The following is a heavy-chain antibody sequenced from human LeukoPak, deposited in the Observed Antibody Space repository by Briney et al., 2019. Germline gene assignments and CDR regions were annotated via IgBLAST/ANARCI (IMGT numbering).Heavy chain of an antibody. CDR3: IGFGDTND. D-gene: IGHD4-17*01. CDR2: IHTSGDT. V-gene: IGHV3-53*01. CDR1: GLTGSHNY. Sequence: GGPLRLSCAASGLTGSHNYVSWVRQAPGKGLEWVSTIHTSGDTCYADSVKGRFTISRDTSKNTLYLQINSLRVEDTAVYYCIGFGDTNDWGQGTLVTVSS. J-gene: IGHJ4*01.